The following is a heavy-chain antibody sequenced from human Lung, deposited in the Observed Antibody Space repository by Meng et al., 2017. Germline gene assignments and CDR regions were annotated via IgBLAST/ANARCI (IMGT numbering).Heavy chain of an antibody. J-gene: IGHJ4*02. Sequence: QVQLQQGGEGPLKPSETLSLTCVVSGGSFSDYYWSWIRQPPGKGLEWIGEINHSGSTNYNPSLESRATISVDTSQNNLSLKLSSVTAADSAVYYCARGPTTMAHDFDYWGQGTLVTVSS. CDR2: INHSGST. V-gene: IGHV4-34*01. CDR1: GGSFSDYY. D-gene: IGHD4-11*01. CDR3: ARGPTTMAHDFDY.